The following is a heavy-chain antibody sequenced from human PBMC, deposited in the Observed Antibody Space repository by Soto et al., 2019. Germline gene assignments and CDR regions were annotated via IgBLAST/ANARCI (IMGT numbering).Heavy chain of an antibody. CDR2: IIPIFGTA. Sequence: GASVKVSCKASGGTFSSYAISWVRQAPGQGLEWMGGIIPIFGTANYAQKFQGRVTITADEPTSTAYMELSSLRSEDTAVYYCARDKTDSSGYVDDAFDIWGQGTMVTVSS. J-gene: IGHJ3*02. CDR3: ARDKTDSSGYVDDAFDI. D-gene: IGHD3-22*01. V-gene: IGHV1-69*13. CDR1: GGTFSSYA.